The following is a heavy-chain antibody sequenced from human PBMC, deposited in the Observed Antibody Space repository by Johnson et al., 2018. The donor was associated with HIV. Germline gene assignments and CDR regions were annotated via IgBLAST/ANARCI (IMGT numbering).Heavy chain of an antibody. V-gene: IGHV3-30*03. CDR2: ISYDGSNK. D-gene: IGHD3-3*01. Sequence: VQLVESGGGLVQPGGSLRLSCAASGFTFSSYGMHWVRQAPGKGLEWVAVISYDGSNKYYADSVKGRFTISRDNSKNTLYLQMNSLRAEDTAVYYCARTSLEWLLFAFDIWGQGTMVTVSS. J-gene: IGHJ3*02. CDR3: ARTSLEWLLFAFDI. CDR1: GFTFSSYG.